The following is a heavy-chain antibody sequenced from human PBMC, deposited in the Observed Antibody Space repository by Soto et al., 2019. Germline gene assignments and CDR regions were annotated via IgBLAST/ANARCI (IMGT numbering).Heavy chain of an antibody. V-gene: IGHV3-23*01. CDR2: ISGSGGST. J-gene: IGHJ4*02. D-gene: IGHD2-2*01. Sequence: EVQLLESGGGLVQPGGSLRLSCAVSGFTFSNYAMSWVRQAPGKGLEWVSGISGSGGSTYYADSVKGRFTISRDNSKNTLYLQMNSLRAEDTAVYYCAKETYQLLGHFDYWGQGTLVTVSS. CDR3: AKETYQLLGHFDY. CDR1: GFTFSNYA.